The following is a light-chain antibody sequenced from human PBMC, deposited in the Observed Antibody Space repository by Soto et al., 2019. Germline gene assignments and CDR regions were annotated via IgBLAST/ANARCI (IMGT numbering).Light chain of an antibody. V-gene: IGKV3-15*01. Sequence: EILMTQSPVTLSVSPGERATLSCRASQSVSSNLAWYQQKPGPAPRLLIYGAFTRATGIPARFSGTGSGTEFTLTISSLQSEDFALYYCQQYNDWPLTFGQGTKVDIK. J-gene: IGKJ1*01. CDR2: GAF. CDR1: QSVSSN. CDR3: QQYNDWPLT.